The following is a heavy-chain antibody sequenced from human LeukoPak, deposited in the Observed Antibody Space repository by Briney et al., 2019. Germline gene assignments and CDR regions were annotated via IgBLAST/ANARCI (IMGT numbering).Heavy chain of an antibody. CDR1: GFTFSSYN. J-gene: IGHJ6*03. CDR3: ARVDCSSTSCYAENYYYYMDV. D-gene: IGHD2-2*01. CDR2: ITSGSSYI. Sequence: GGSLRLSCAASGFTFSSYNMNWVRQAPGQGLEWVSSITSGSSYIYYADSVKGRFTISRDNAKSSLYLQMNSLRAEDTAVYYCARVDCSSTSCYAENYYYYMDVWGKGTTVTVSS. V-gene: IGHV3-21*01.